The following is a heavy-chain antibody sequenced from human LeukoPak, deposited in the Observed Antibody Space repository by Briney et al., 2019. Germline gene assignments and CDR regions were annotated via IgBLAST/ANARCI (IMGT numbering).Heavy chain of an antibody. V-gene: IGHV3-15*01. D-gene: IGHD5-18*01. CDR3: TTATSDTAMGDFDY. CDR1: GFTFSNAW. Sequence: GGSLRLSCAASGFTFSNAWMSWVRQAPGKGLEWVGRIKSKTDGGTTDYAAPVKGRFTISRDDSKNTLYLQMNSLKTEDTAVYYCTTATSDTAMGDFDYWGQGTLVTVSS. CDR2: IKSKTDGGTT. J-gene: IGHJ4*02.